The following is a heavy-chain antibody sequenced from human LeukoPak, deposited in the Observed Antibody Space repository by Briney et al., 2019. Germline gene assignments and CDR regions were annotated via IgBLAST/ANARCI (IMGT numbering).Heavy chain of an antibody. CDR3: ARRTRSGWSTQIQNFDY. V-gene: IGHV4-39*01. Sequence: SETLSLTCTVSGGSISSSSYYWGWIRQPPGKGLEWIGSIYYSGSTYYNPSLKSRVTISVDTSKNQFSLKLSSVTAADTAVYYCARRTRSGWSTQIQNFDYWGQGTLVTVSS. D-gene: IGHD6-19*01. CDR2: IYYSGST. CDR1: GGSISSSSYY. J-gene: IGHJ4*02.